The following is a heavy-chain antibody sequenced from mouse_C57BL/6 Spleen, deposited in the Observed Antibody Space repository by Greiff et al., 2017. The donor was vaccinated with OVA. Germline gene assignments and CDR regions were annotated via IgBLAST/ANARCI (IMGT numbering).Heavy chain of an antibody. Sequence: EVKLVESGGGLVQPGGSLKLSCAASGFTFSDYYMYWVRQTPEKRLEWVAYISNGGGSTYYPDTVKGRFTISRDNDKNTLYLQRSRLKSEDTAMYYCARPLTGAATFAYWGQGTLVTVSA. CDR1: GFTFSDYY. V-gene: IGHV5-12*01. J-gene: IGHJ3*01. D-gene: IGHD4-1*01. CDR3: ARPLTGAATFAY. CDR2: ISNGGGST.